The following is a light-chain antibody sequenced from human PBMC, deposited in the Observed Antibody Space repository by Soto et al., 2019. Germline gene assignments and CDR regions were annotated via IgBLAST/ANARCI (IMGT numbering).Light chain of an antibody. CDR2: GAS. CDR1: QSVISTY. J-gene: IGKJ1*01. CDR3: QQYRDSLGT. Sequence: EIVLTQSPGTLSLSPGERATLSCRASQSVISTYLAWYQQKPGQAPRLLIYGASSRATGIPDRFSGSGSGIDFTLTISRLEPEDFAVYYCQQYRDSLGTFCQGTKGEIK. V-gene: IGKV3-20*01.